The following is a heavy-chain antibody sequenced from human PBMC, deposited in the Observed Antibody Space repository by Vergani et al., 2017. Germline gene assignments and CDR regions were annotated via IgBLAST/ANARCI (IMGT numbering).Heavy chain of an antibody. CDR3: ARDYCLGSYCMWYYYYMDV. J-gene: IGHJ6*03. Sequence: QVQLVESGGGLVKPGGSLRLSCAASGFTFSDYYMSWIRQAPGKGLEWVSYISSSGSTMYYADSVKGRFTISRDNDKNSLYLQMNSLRAEDTAVYYCARDYCLGSYCMWYYYYMDVWGKGTTVTVSS. V-gene: IGHV3-11*01. CDR1: GFTFSDYY. CDR2: ISSSGSTM. D-gene: IGHD2-15*01.